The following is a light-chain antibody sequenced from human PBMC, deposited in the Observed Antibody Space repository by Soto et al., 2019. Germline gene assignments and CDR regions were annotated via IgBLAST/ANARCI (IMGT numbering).Light chain of an antibody. J-gene: IGKJ1*01. CDR1: QSVSSNY. CDR3: QQYNNWPWT. Sequence: PGERATLSCRASQSVSSNYLAWYQQRPGQSPRLLIYGASTRASGIPDRFSGSGSGTDFTLTISSLQSEDFAVYYCQQYNNWPWTFGQGTKVDIK. V-gene: IGKV3D-15*01. CDR2: GAS.